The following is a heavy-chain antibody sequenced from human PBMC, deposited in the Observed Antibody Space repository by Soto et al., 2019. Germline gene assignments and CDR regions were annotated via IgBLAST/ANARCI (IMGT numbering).Heavy chain of an antibody. J-gene: IGHJ1*01. CDR2: ISGSGGST. D-gene: IGHD4-17*01. V-gene: IGHV3-23*01. Sequence: EVQLLESGGGLVQPGGSLRLSCAASGFTFSSYAMSWVRQAPGKGLEWVSAISGSGGSTYYADSVKGRFTISRDNSKNTLYLQMRSLRAEDTAVYYCAGPPGGDYTEYFQHWGQGTLVTVSS. CDR1: GFTFSSYA. CDR3: AGPPGGDYTEYFQH.